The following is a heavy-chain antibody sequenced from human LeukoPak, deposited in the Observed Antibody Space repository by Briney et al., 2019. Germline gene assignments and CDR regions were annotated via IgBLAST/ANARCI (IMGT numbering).Heavy chain of an antibody. Sequence: ASVKVSCKASGYTFNGFYLHWVRQAPGQGLEWMGWISTYTGNTNYAENLQGRVTLTTDTSTSTAYMDLRSLRSDDTAVYYCARVGSGDYETLDYWGQGTLVTVSS. V-gene: IGHV1-18*04. CDR1: GYTFNGFY. J-gene: IGHJ4*02. CDR3: ARVGSGDYETLDY. D-gene: IGHD4-17*01. CDR2: ISTYTGNT.